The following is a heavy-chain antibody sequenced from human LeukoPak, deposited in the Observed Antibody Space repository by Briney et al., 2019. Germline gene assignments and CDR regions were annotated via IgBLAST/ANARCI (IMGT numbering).Heavy chain of an antibody. J-gene: IGHJ4*02. CDR3: ARTVTNNSYGLWYFDY. D-gene: IGHD5-18*01. CDR1: GGSFSGYY. CDR2: INHSGST. Sequence: PSETLSLTCAVYGGSFSGYYWSWIRQPPGKGLEWIGEINHSGSTNYNPSLKSRVTISVDTSKNQFSLKLSSVTAADTAVHYCARTVTNNSYGLWYFDYWGQGTLVTVSS. V-gene: IGHV4-34*01.